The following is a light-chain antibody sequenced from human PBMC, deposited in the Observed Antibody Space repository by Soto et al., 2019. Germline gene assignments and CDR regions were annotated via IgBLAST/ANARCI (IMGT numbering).Light chain of an antibody. Sequence: DIVLTQSPGTLSLSPGERATLSCRASQSVSSSYLAWYQQKPGQAPRLLIYGASNRATGIPDRFSGGGSGTDVTLTISRLEPEDFVVYYCQHYGTSPTWTFGQGTKVEIK. J-gene: IGKJ1*01. CDR3: QHYGTSPTWT. CDR1: QSVSSSY. CDR2: GAS. V-gene: IGKV3-20*01.